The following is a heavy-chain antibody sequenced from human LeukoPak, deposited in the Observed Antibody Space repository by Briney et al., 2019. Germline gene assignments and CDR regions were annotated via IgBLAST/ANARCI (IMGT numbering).Heavy chain of an antibody. V-gene: IGHV4-61*05. D-gene: IGHD6-13*01. CDR1: GGSISSSSYY. Sequence: SETLSLTCTVSGGSISSSSYYWGWIRQPPGKGLEWIAYIYYSGSTNYNPSLKSRVTISVDTSKNQFSLKLSSVTAADTAVYYCARGVIASGGNDFDYWGQGTLVTVSS. J-gene: IGHJ4*02. CDR3: ARGVIASGGNDFDY. CDR2: IYYSGST.